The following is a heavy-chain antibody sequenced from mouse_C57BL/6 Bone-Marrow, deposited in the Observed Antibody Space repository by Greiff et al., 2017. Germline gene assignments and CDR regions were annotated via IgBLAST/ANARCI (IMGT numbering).Heavy chain of an antibody. J-gene: IGHJ4*01. CDR1: GFTFSDAW. Sequence: EVQLVESGGGLVQPGGSMKLSCAASGFTFSDAWMDWVRQSPEKGLEWVAEIRNKANNHATYYAESVKGRFTISRDDSKSSVYLQMNSLRAEDTGIYYCTGLRRTGYAMDYWGQGTSVTVSS. D-gene: IGHD2-4*01. CDR2: IRNKANNHAT. CDR3: TGLRRTGYAMDY. V-gene: IGHV6-6*01.